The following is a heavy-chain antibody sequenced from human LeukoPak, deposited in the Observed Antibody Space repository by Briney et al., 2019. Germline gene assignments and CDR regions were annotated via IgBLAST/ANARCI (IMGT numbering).Heavy chain of an antibody. CDR2: ISGSGGST. V-gene: IGHV3-23*01. CDR3: AKGRGVTTTWYYYYMDV. CDR1: GFTFSSYA. J-gene: IGHJ6*03. Sequence: GGSLRLSCAASGFTFSSYAMSWVRQAPGKGLEWVSAISGSGGSTYYADSVKGRFTISRDNSKNTLYPQMNSLRAEDTAVYYCAKGRGVTTTWYYYYMDVWGKGTTVTVSS. D-gene: IGHD4-17*01.